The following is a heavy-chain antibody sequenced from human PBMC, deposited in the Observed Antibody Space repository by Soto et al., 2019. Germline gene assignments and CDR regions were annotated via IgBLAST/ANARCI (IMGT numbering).Heavy chain of an antibody. D-gene: IGHD6-19*01. J-gene: IGHJ6*02. Sequence: ASVKVSCKASGYTFTSYGISWVRQAPGQGLEWMGWISAYNGNTNYAQKLQGRVTMTTDTSTSTAYMELRSLRSDDTAVYYCAXDSSGWYLGPNYYYGMDVWGQGTTVTV. CDR1: GYTFTSYG. CDR3: AXDSSGWYLGPNYYYGMDV. V-gene: IGHV1-18*01. CDR2: ISAYNGNT.